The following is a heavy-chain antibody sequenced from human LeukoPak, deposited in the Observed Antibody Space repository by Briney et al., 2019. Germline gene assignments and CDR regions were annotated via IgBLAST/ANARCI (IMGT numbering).Heavy chain of an antibody. V-gene: IGHV3-7*03. D-gene: IGHD5-24*01. CDR1: GFIFTSYW. Sequence: GSLKLSREASGFIFTSYWMRWVRQAPGKGLGWVANIKQDGSEIYYVDSVKGRFTISRDNAKNSLSLQMNSLRAEDTAVYYCARQAATMGRFYFDYWGQGTLVTVSS. CDR3: ARQAATMGRFYFDY. CDR2: IKQDGSEI. J-gene: IGHJ4*02.